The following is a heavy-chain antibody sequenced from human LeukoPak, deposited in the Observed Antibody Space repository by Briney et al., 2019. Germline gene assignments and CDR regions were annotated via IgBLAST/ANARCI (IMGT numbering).Heavy chain of an antibody. V-gene: IGHV3-23*01. D-gene: IGHD3-22*01. CDR2: ISGSGGST. J-gene: IGHJ4*02. CDR1: GFTFSSYA. CDR3: ARDLSLGYYDSSGYTG. Sequence: GGSLRLSCAASGFTFSSYAMNWVRQAPGKGLEWVSAISGSGGSTYYADSVKGRFTISRDNAKNSLYLQMNSLRAEDTAVYYCARDLSLGYYDSSGYTGGGQGTLVTVSS.